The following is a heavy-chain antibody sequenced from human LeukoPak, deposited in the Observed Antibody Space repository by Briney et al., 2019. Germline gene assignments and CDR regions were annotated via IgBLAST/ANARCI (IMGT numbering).Heavy chain of an antibody. D-gene: IGHD3-10*01. Sequence: ASVKASCKVSGYTLTELSMHWVRQAPGKGLEWMGVFDPEDGETIYAQKFQGRVTMTEDTSTDTAYMELSSLRSEDTAVYYCATGPTAIGGFLYSSYYYSYYMDVWGKGSTVTVSS. V-gene: IGHV1-24*01. J-gene: IGHJ6*03. CDR2: FDPEDGET. CDR1: GYTLTELS. CDR3: ATGPTAIGGFLYSSYYYSYYMDV.